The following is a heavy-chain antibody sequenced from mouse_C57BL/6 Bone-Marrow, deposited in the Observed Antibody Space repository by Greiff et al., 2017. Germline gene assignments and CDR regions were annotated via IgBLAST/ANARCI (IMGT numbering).Heavy chain of an antibody. CDR1: GFTFSSYG. J-gene: IGHJ4*01. Sequence: EVKLMESGGDLVKPGGSLKLSCAASGFTFSSYGMSWVRQTPDKRLEWVATISSGGSYTYYPDSVKGRFTISRDNAKDTLYLQMSSLKSEDTAMYYCARRDYSYAMDYGGQGTSVTVSS. CDR2: ISSGGSYT. CDR3: ARRDYSYAMDY. D-gene: IGHD1-1*01. V-gene: IGHV5-6*02.